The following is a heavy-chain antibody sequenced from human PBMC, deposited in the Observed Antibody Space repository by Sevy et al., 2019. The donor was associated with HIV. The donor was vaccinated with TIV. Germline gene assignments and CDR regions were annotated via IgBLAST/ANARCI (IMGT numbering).Heavy chain of an antibody. CDR2: IKSKTDGGTT. D-gene: IGHD1-26*01. CDR3: TTDPASGSYF. CDR1: GFTFSNAW. J-gene: IGHJ4*02. V-gene: IGHV3-15*01. Sequence: GGYLRLSCAASGFTFSNAWMSWVRQAPGKGLEWVGRIKSKTDGGTTDYAAPVKGRFTISRDDSKNTLYLQMNSLKTPVTAVYYCTTDPASGSYFWGQGTLVTVSS.